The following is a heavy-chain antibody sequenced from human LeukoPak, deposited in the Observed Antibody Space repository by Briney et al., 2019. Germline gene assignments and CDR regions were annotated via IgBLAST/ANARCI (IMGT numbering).Heavy chain of an antibody. D-gene: IGHD1-26*01. CDR3: ARDSTHQLTVGAVPFDY. J-gene: IGHJ4*02. CDR2: ISAYSGDT. Sequence: GASVKVSCKASGYTFTSYGVSWVRQAPGQGLEWMGWISAYSGDTNYAQKLQGRVTMTTDTSTSTAYMELRSLRSDDTAVYYCARDSTHQLTVGAVPFDYWGQGTLVTVSA. V-gene: IGHV1-18*01. CDR1: GYTFTSYG.